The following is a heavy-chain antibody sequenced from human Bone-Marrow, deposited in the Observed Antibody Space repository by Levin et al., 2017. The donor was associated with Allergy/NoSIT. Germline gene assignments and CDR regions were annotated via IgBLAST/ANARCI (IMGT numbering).Heavy chain of an antibody. CDR2: ISSSSSTI. J-gene: IGHJ4*02. V-gene: IGHV3-48*01. D-gene: IGHD6-13*01. Sequence: GGSLRLSCAASGFTFSSYSMNWVRQAPGKGLEWVSYISSSSSTIYYADSVKGRFTISRDNAKNSLYLQMNSLRAEDTAVYYCARERHIAAAVNPSFDYWGQGTLVTVSS. CDR1: GFTFSSYS. CDR3: ARERHIAAAVNPSFDY.